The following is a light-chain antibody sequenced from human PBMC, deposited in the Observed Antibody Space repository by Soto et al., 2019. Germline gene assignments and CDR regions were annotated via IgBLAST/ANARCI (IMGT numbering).Light chain of an antibody. CDR1: NIGSKS. J-gene: IGLJ1*01. CDR2: ADS. Sequence: SYELTQAPSVSVAPGQTARIGCGGDNIGSKSVHWYQQRPGQAPVLVVYADSDRPSGIPERFSGSNPGNTATLTISRVDAGDEADYYCQVWDYDTDHFVFGPGTKVTVL. CDR3: QVWDYDTDHFV. V-gene: IGLV3-21*02.